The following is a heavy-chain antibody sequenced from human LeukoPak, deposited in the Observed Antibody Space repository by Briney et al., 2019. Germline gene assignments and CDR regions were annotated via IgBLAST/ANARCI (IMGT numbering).Heavy chain of an antibody. Sequence: GGSLRLSCAASGFTFSSYSMNWVRQAPGKGLEWVSSISSSSSYIYYADSVKGRFTISRDNAKSSLYLQMNSLRAEDTAVYYCARELGTNYFDYWGQGTLVTVSS. V-gene: IGHV3-21*01. CDR2: ISSSSSYI. CDR3: ARELGTNYFDY. J-gene: IGHJ4*02. D-gene: IGHD7-27*01. CDR1: GFTFSSYS.